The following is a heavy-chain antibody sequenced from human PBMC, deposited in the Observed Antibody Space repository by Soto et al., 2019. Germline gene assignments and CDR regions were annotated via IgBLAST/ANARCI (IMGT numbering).Heavy chain of an antibody. Sequence: GGSLRLSCAASGFTFSSYSMNWVRQAPGKGLEWVSSISSSSSYIYYADSVKGRFTISRDNAKNSLYLQMNSLRAEDTAVYYCARGRLDCSSTSCYAIDYWGQGTLVTVSS. CDR3: ARGRLDCSSTSCYAIDY. V-gene: IGHV3-21*01. CDR2: ISSSSSYI. CDR1: GFTFSSYS. D-gene: IGHD2-2*01. J-gene: IGHJ4*02.